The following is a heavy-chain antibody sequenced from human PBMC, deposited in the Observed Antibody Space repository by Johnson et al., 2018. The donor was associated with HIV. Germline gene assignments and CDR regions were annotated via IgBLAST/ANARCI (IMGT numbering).Heavy chain of an antibody. V-gene: IGHV3-30-3*01. CDR3: ARDLLIAYCGGDCWDAFDI. CDR2: ISYDGSNK. J-gene: IGHJ3*02. D-gene: IGHD2-21*02. CDR1: GFTFSSYA. Sequence: QVQLVESGGGVVQPGRSLRLSCAASGFTFSSYAMHWVRQAPGKGLEWVAVISYDGSNKYYADSVKGRFTISRDNSKNTLYLQMNSLRAEDTAMYYCARDLLIAYCGGDCWDAFDIWGQGTLVTVSS.